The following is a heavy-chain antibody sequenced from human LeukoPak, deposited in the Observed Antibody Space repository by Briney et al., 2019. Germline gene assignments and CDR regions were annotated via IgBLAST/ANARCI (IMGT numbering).Heavy chain of an antibody. CDR2: ISAYNGNT. V-gene: IGHV1-18*01. D-gene: IGHD3-22*01. CDR1: GYTFTSYG. CDR3: ARENGYDSSFWHFDY. Sequence: ASVKVSCKASGYTFTSYGISWVRQAPGQGLEWMGWISAYNGNTNYAQKLQGRVTMTTDTSTSTAYMELRSLRSDDTAVYYCARENGYDSSFWHFDYWGQGTLVTVSS. J-gene: IGHJ4*02.